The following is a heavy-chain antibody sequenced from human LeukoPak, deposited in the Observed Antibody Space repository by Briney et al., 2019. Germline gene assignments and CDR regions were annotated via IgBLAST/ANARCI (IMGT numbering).Heavy chain of an antibody. J-gene: IGHJ4*02. CDR1: GFTFSSYS. D-gene: IGHD5-12*01. V-gene: IGHV3-21*01. CDR2: ISSSSSYI. CDR3: ARDPGSGYSGYDRGDDY. Sequence: PGGSLRLSCAASGFTFSSYSMNWVRQAPGKGLEWVSSISSSSSYIYYADSVKGRFTISRDNAKNSLYLQMNSLRAEDTAVYYCARDPGSGYSGYDRGDDYWGQGTLVTVSS.